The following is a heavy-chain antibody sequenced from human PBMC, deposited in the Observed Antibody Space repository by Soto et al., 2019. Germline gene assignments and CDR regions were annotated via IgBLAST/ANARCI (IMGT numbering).Heavy chain of an antibody. J-gene: IGHJ4*02. CDR3: AKDQASGQGSFDS. CDR1: GFTFNMYG. CDR2: ISYDGSNQ. V-gene: IGHV3-30*18. Sequence: GSLRLSCAASGFTFNMYGMHWVRQSPDKGLEWVALISYDGSNQYYADSVKGRFTISRDNSKNTLFLQMNSLRADDTAVYYCAKDQASGQGSFDSWGQGTLVTVSS.